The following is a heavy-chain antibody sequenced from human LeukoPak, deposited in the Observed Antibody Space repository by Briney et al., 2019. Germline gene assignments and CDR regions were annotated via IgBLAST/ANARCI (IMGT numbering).Heavy chain of an antibody. CDR2: ISGSGGST. D-gene: IGHD3-16*02. CDR3: AKENLMITFGGVIVTDYYGMDV. J-gene: IGHJ6*02. CDR1: GFTFSSYA. V-gene: IGHV3-23*01. Sequence: GGSLRLSCAASGFTFSSYAMSWVRQAPGKGLEWVSAISGSGGSTYYADSVKGRFTISRDNSKNTLYLQMNSLRAEDTAVYYCAKENLMITFGGVIVTDYYGMDVWGQGTTVTVSS.